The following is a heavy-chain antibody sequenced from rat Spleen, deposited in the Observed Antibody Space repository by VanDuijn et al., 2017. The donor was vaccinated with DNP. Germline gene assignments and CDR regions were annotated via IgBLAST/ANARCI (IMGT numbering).Heavy chain of an antibody. J-gene: IGHJ1*01. CDR1: GFTFSDYG. Sequence: EVQLVESGGGLVQPGGSLKLSCAASGFTFSDYGMAWVRQTPKKGLEWVTTISYDGSSTYYRDSVKGRFTISRDNAKSTLYRQMDSLRSEDTATYYCARHGRVTTVATYWYFDFWGPGTMVTVSS. CDR2: ISYDGSST. CDR3: ARHGRVTTVATYWYFDF. D-gene: IGHD1-3*01. V-gene: IGHV5-7*01.